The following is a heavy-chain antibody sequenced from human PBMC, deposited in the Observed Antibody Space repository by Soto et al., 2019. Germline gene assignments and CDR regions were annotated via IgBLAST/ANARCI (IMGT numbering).Heavy chain of an antibody. CDR2: IYYSGST. CDR1: GGSISSGDYY. Sequence: SETLSLTCTVSGGSISSGDYYWSWIRQPPGKGLEWIGYIYYSGSTYYNPSLKSRVTISVDTSKNQFSLKLSSVTAADTAVYYCARGHGITIFGVVIKGANWFDPWGQGTLVTVSS. J-gene: IGHJ5*02. D-gene: IGHD3-3*01. V-gene: IGHV4-30-4*01. CDR3: ARGHGITIFGVVIKGANWFDP.